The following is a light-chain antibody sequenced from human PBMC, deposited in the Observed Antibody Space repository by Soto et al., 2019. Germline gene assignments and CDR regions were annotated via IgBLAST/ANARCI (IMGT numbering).Light chain of an antibody. CDR1: QSVNIN. J-gene: IGKJ5*01. CDR2: TAS. Sequence: EVVLTQSPATLSVSPGERATLSCRASQSVNINLAWYQQKPGQAPYLLIYTASTRDTGVPARFSGSGSGTEFTLTISTLQSEDFTVYYCQQYKNWPITFGQGTRLEMK. CDR3: QQYKNWPIT. V-gene: IGKV3-15*01.